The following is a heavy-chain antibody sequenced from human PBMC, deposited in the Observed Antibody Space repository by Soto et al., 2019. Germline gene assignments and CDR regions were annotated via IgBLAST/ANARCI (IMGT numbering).Heavy chain of an antibody. CDR2: ISSSSSYI. Sequence: GGSLRLSCAASGFTFSSYSMNWVRQAPGKGLEWVSAISSSSSYIYYADSVKGRFTISRDNAKNSLYLQMNSLRAEDTAVYYCARSGGQPYCSSTSCYGGWFDPWGQGTLVTVSS. CDR3: ARSGGQPYCSSTSCYGGWFDP. CDR1: GFTFSSYS. D-gene: IGHD2-2*01. V-gene: IGHV3-21*01. J-gene: IGHJ5*02.